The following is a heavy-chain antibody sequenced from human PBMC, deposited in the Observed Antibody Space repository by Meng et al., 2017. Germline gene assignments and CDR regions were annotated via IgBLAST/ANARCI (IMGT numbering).Heavy chain of an antibody. V-gene: IGHV4-39*07. Sequence: SEPLSLTCTVSGGSISSSSYYWGWIRQPPGKGLEWIGSIYYSGSTYYNPSLKSRDTISVDTSKSQFSLKLSAVTAADTAVYYCARDVRGSGSYWDYYYYGMDVWGQGTMVTVSS. CDR2: IYYSGST. CDR3: ARDVRGSGSYWDYYYYGMDV. J-gene: IGHJ6*02. D-gene: IGHD3-10*01. CDR1: GGSISSSSYY.